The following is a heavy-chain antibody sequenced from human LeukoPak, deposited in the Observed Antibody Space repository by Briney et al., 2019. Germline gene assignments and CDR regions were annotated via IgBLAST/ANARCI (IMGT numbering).Heavy chain of an antibody. CDR3: AKGRPTVGSNDGALDI. V-gene: IGHV3-23*01. CDR2: ISGSGGST. D-gene: IGHD4-23*01. Sequence: GGSLRLSCAASGFTFSSYAMSWVRQAPGKGLEWVSAISGSGGSTYYADSVKGRFTISRDNSKNTLYLQMNSLRAEDTAVYYCAKGRPTVGSNDGALDIWGQGTMVTVSS. J-gene: IGHJ3*02. CDR1: GFTFSSYA.